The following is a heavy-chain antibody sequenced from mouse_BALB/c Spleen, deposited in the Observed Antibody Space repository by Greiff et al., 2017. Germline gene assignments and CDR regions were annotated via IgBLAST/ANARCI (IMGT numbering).Heavy chain of an antibody. Sequence: QVQLQQPGAELVKPGAPVKLSCKASGYTFTSYWMNWVKQRPGRGLEWIGRIDPSDSETHYNQKFKDKATMTVDKSSSTAYIQLSSLTSEDSAVYYCARGSYGNYMDYWGQGTTLTVSS. J-gene: IGHJ2*01. V-gene: IGHV1-69*02. D-gene: IGHD2-1*01. CDR2: IDPSDSET. CDR3: ARGSYGNYMDY. CDR1: GYTFTSYW.